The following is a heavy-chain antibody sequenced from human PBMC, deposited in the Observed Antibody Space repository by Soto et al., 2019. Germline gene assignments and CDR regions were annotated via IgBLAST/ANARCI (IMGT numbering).Heavy chain of an antibody. CDR3: ARVVPGAEAWFGP. V-gene: IGHV1-18*01. Sequence: QVQLVQSGGEVKRPGASVKVSCKTSGYTFSNYGITWVRQAPGQPLEWLGWISLYSDCTNYAQKFQGRVSMTTDTSTTTAYMELRSLRSDDTAVYYCARVVPGAEAWFGPCGQGTLVTVSS. CDR2: ISLYSDCT. J-gene: IGHJ5*02. D-gene: IGHD2-2*01. CDR1: GYTFSNYG.